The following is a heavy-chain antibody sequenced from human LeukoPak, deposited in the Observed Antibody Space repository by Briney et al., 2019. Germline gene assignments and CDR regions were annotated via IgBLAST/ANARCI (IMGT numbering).Heavy chain of an antibody. CDR2: IRYDGSNK. CDR1: GFPFSSYG. CDR3: AKDLRRGSGASDY. J-gene: IGHJ4*02. Sequence: QTGGSLRLSCAASGFPFSSYGMHWVRQAPGKGLEWVAFIRYDGSNKYYADPVKGRFTISRDNSKNTVYLQMNSLRGEDTAVYYCAKDLRRGSGASDYWGQGTLVTVSS. D-gene: IGHD1-26*01. V-gene: IGHV3-30*02.